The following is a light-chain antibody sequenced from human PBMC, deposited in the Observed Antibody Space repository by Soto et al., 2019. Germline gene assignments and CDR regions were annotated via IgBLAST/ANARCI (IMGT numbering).Light chain of an antibody. J-gene: IGKJ4*01. CDR2: DAS. Sequence: EIVLTQSPATLSLSPGERATLSCRASQSVSSYLAWYQQKPGQAPRLLIYDASNRATGIPARFSGSGSGTDFTLTISSLEPEDFAVYYCQQRSNWPPTPSLTFGGGTKVEIK. CDR1: QSVSSY. V-gene: IGKV3-11*01. CDR3: QQRSNWPPTPSLT.